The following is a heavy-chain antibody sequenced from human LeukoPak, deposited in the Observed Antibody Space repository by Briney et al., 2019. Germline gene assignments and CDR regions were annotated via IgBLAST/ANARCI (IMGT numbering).Heavy chain of an antibody. D-gene: IGHD1-7*01. V-gene: IGHV1-2*02. CDR3: ARGYNWNYGENYFDY. CDR1: GYTFTGYY. CDR2: INPNSGGT. Sequence: ASVKVSCKASGYTFTGYYMHWVRQAPGQGLEWMGWINPNSGGTNYAQKFQGRVTMTRDTSISTAYMELSRLRSDDTAVYYCARGYNWNYGENYFDYWGQGTLVTVSS. J-gene: IGHJ4*02.